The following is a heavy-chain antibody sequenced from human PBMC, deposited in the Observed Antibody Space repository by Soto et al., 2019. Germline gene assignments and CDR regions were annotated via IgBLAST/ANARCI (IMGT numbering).Heavy chain of an antibody. CDR1: GGSISSGGYY. Sequence: SETLSLTCPVSGGSISSGGYYWSWIRQHPGKGLEWIGYIYYSGSTYYNPSLKSRVTISVDTSKNQFSLKLSSVTAADTAVYYCARDLGDYIWGSLDNLPGAFDIWGQGTMVTVSS. V-gene: IGHV4-31*03. CDR3: ARDLGDYIWGSLDNLPGAFDI. J-gene: IGHJ3*02. D-gene: IGHD3-16*01. CDR2: IYYSGST.